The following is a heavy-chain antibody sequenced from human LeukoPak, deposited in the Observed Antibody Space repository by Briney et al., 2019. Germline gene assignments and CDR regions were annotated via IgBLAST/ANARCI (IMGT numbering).Heavy chain of an antibody. CDR3: ARGERITMVRGVIGDMDV. V-gene: IGHV1-2*02. J-gene: IGHJ6*03. CDR2: INPNSGGT. Sequence: ASVKVSCKASGYTFTGYYMHWVRQAPGQGLEWMGWINPNSGGTNYAQKFQGRVTMTRDTSISTAHMELSRLRSDDTAVYYCARGERITMVRGVIGDMDVWGKGTTVTISS. CDR1: GYTFTGYY. D-gene: IGHD3-10*01.